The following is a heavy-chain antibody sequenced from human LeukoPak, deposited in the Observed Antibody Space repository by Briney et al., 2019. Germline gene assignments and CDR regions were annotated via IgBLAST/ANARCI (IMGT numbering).Heavy chain of an antibody. D-gene: IGHD2-2*01. J-gene: IGHJ4*02. V-gene: IGHV3-11*04. CDR1: RFTFSDYY. Sequence: PGGSLRLSCAASRFTFSDYYMSWIRQAPGKGLEWVSYISSSGSTIYYADSVKGRFTISRDNAKNSLYLQMNSLRAEDTAVYYCARDRREVVVVPAARSFDYWGQGTLVTVSS. CDR3: ARDRREVVVVPAARSFDY. CDR2: ISSSGSTI.